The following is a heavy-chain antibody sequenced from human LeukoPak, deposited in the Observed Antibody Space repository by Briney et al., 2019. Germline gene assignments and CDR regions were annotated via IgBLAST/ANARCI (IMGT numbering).Heavy chain of an antibody. CDR2: ISYDGSNK. J-gene: IGHJ4*02. CDR1: GFTFSSYA. D-gene: IGHD2-2*01. Sequence: PGGSLRLSCAASGFTFSSYAMHWIRQAPGKGLEWVAVISYDGSNKYYADSVKGRFTISRDNAKNSLYLQMNSLRAEDTAVYYCSPDCSSTSCPFDYWGQGTLVTVSS. CDR3: SPDCSSTSCPFDY. V-gene: IGHV3-30-3*01.